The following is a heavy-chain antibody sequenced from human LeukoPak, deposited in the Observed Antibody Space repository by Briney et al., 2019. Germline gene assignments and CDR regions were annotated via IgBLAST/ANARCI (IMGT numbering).Heavy chain of an antibody. CDR2: ISGSGGST. V-gene: IGHV3-23*01. CDR1: GFTFSSTA. J-gene: IGHJ1*01. CDR3: GDVRLCRN. Sequence: GGSLRLSCAASGFTFSSTAMSWVRQAPGKGLEWVSSISGSGGSTSYADSVKGPFTISRDNSKNPLYLPMHSLRAAATAVYYSGDVRLCRNWGQGTLVTVSS. D-gene: IGHD2-21*01.